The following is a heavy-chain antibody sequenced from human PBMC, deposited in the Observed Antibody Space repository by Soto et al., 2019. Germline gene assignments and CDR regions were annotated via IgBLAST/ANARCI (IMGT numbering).Heavy chain of an antibody. D-gene: IGHD3-3*01. CDR1: EFTFSTYA. V-gene: IGHV3-23*01. CDR2: ISASGYVT. CDR3: AKSIRFPRANNYYSGMDP. J-gene: IGHJ6*04. Sequence: GGSLRPSCAASEFTFSTYAMSWVRQAPGKGLEWVAFISASGYVTYYADSVKGRFTISRDNSENTVSLQMNSLRAEDTAVYYCAKSIRFPRANNYYSGMDPWGKGTTVTVP.